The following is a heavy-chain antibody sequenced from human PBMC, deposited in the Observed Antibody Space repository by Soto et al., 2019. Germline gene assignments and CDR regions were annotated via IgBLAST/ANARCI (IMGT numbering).Heavy chain of an antibody. CDR2: ISYSGST. J-gene: IGHJ4*02. CDR3: ARHGIGGPQIVVVTATNIDY. Sequence: SETLSLTCTVPGGSVSSSNSFWGWIRQSPXKGLEWIGSISYSGSTSYKPSLKSRITISVDTSKNQFSLELSSVTAADTAMYYCARHGIGGPQIVVVTATNIDYWGQGVPVTVSS. D-gene: IGHD2-21*02. V-gene: IGHV4-39*01. CDR1: GGSVSSSNSF.